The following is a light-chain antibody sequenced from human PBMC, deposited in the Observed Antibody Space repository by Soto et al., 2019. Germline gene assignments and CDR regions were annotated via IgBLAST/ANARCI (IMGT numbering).Light chain of an antibody. CDR3: SSYTSSSTLV. CDR2: EVS. Sequence: QSALTQPPSASGSPGQSVTISCTGTSSDVGDYNYVSWFQHHPGKAPKLLIYEVSKRPSGVPDRFSGSKSGNTASLTVSGLQAEDESDYYCSSYTSSSTLVFGGGTKVTVL. V-gene: IGLV2-8*01. CDR1: SSDVGDYNY. J-gene: IGLJ2*01.